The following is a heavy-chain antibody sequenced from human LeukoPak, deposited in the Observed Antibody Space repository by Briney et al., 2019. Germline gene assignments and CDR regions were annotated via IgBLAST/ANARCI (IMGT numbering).Heavy chain of an antibody. CDR2: MNPNSGNT. V-gene: IGHV1-8*01. CDR3: PSYSSSSRGFQGMDV. CDR1: GYTFTSYD. J-gene: IGHJ6*02. D-gene: IGHD6-6*01. Sequence: ASVKVSCKASGYTFTSYDINWVRQATGQGLEWMGWMNPNSGNTGYAQKLQGRHTMTRNTSLSTAYMALSSLSSEDTAVYYCPSYSSSSRGFQGMDVWGQGTTVTVSS.